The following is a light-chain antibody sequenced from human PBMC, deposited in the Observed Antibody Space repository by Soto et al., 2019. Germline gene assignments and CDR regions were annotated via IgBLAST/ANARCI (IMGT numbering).Light chain of an antibody. CDR1: SSDVGGYNY. Sequence: QSVLTQPPSASGSPGQSVTISCTGTSSDVGGYNYVSWYQQHPGKAPKLMIYEVSKRPSGVPDRFSGSKSGNTASLTVSGLQADDESDYYCSSYGGSNNLVFGGGTKLTVL. V-gene: IGLV2-8*01. CDR3: SSYGGSNNLV. CDR2: EVS. J-gene: IGLJ3*02.